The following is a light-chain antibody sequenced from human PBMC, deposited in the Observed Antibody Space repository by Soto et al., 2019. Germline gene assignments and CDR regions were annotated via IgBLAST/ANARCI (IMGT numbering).Light chain of an antibody. J-gene: IGKJ1*01. CDR1: QSISSY. CDR3: QHRGKWPT. CDR2: DAS. V-gene: IGKV3-11*01. Sequence: ELVLTQSPATLSLSPGERATLSCRASQSISSYLAWYQQKPGQAPRLLIYDASDRATGIPARFSGSGSGTDFTLTISSLEPEDFAVYYCQHRGKWPTFGQGTKVEIK.